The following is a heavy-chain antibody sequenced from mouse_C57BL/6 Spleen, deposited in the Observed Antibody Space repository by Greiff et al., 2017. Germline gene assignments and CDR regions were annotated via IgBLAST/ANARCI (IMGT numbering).Heavy chain of an antibody. V-gene: IGHV5-4*01. D-gene: IGHD2-4*01. CDR3: ARDLYYDYDGIDYAMDY. CDR2: ISDGGSYT. CDR1: GFTFSSYA. Sequence: EVQLVESGGGLVKPGGSLKLSCAASGFTFSSYAMSWVRQTPEKRLEWVATISDGGSYTYYPDNVKGRFTISRDNAKNNLYLQMSHLKSEDTAMYYCARDLYYDYDGIDYAMDYWGQGTSVTVSS. J-gene: IGHJ4*01.